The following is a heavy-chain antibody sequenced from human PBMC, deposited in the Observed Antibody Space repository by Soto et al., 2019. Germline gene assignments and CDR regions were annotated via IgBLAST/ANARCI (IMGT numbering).Heavy chain of an antibody. Sequence: QVQLQESGPGLVKPSQTLSLTCTVSGGSISSGDYYWSWIRQPPGKGLEWIGYIYYSGSTYYNPSLKSRVTISVDTSKNQFSLKLSSVTAPDTAVYYCARALLGRGYSYGSMWYFDLWGRGTLVTFSS. CDR1: GGSISSGDYY. CDR2: IYYSGST. V-gene: IGHV4-30-4*01. CDR3: ARALLGRGYSYGSMWYFDL. J-gene: IGHJ2*01. D-gene: IGHD5-18*01.